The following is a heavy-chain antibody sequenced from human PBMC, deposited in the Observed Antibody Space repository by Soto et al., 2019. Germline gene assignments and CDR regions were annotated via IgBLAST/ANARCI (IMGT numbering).Heavy chain of an antibody. CDR3: AKKSPAAIQGWAYAMAV. CDR2: FYGGGTT. D-gene: IGHD6-25*01. J-gene: IGHJ6*02. Sequence: EVQLVESGGGLIQPGGSLRLSCAASGFSVSDNYMNWVRQAPGKGLEWVSIFYGGGTTSYADSVRGRFTISRDNSKNTVYLQMNSLRAGDTALYYCAKKSPAAIQGWAYAMAVWGQGTRSPSP. CDR1: GFSVSDNY. V-gene: IGHV3-53*02.